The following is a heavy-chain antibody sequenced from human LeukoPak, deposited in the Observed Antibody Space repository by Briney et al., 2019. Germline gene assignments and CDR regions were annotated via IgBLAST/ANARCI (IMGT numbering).Heavy chain of an antibody. CDR2: ISSSSSTI. CDR3: ARETYSSDFDY. Sequence: GGSLRLSCAASGFTFSSYSMNWVRQAPGKGLEWVSYISSSSSTIYYADSVKGRFTISRDNAKNSLYLQMNSLRAEDTAVYYCARETYSSDFDYSGQGTLVTVSS. J-gene: IGHJ4*02. D-gene: IGHD4-11*01. V-gene: IGHV3-48*01. CDR1: GFTFSSYS.